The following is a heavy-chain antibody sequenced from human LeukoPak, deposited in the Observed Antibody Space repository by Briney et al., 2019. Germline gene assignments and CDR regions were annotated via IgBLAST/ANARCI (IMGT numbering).Heavy chain of an antibody. CDR1: GYTFTGFH. Sequence: ASVKVSCKASGYTFTGFHIHWVRQAPGQGLEWMGIINPSGGSTSYAQKFQGRVTMTRDTSTSTVHMQLSSLRSEDTAVYYCARDLGSGWYFARAVYFDYWGQGTLVTVSS. D-gene: IGHD6-19*01. J-gene: IGHJ4*02. CDR2: INPSGGST. V-gene: IGHV1-46*01. CDR3: ARDLGSGWYFARAVYFDY.